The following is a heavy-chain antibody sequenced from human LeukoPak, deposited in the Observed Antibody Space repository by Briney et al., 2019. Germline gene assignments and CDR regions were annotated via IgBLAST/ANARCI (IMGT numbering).Heavy chain of an antibody. CDR2: INPSSGST. Sequence: ASVKVSCKASGGTFSSYAISWVRQAPGQGPEWMGVINPSSGSTTYAQKFQDRVTMTRDTSTSTVYMEVSSLRSEDTAMYYCARGDAGSFSGYDYWGQGTLVTVSS. J-gene: IGHJ4*02. CDR1: GGTFSSYA. D-gene: IGHD1-26*01. CDR3: ARGDAGSFSGYDY. V-gene: IGHV1-46*01.